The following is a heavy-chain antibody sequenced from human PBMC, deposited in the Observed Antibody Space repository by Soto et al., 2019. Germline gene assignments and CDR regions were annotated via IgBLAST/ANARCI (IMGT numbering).Heavy chain of an antibody. D-gene: IGHD3-22*01. J-gene: IGHJ4*02. CDR1: GFTFSSYA. Sequence: PGGSLRLSCAASGFTFSSYAMSWVRQAPGKGLEWVSAISGSGGSTYYADSVKGRFTISRDNSKNTLYLQMNSLRAEDTAVYYCAKATKYYYDSSGYSGTTYYFDYWGQGTLVTVSS. CDR2: ISGSGGST. CDR3: AKATKYYYDSSGYSGTTYYFDY. V-gene: IGHV3-23*01.